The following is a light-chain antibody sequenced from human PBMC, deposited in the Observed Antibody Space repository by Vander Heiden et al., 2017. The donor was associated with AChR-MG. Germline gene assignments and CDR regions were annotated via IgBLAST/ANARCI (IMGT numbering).Light chain of an antibody. CDR2: GAS. J-gene: IGKJ5*01. Sequence: EIVLTQSPGTLSLSPGERATLPCRARQSVSSSYLAWYQQKPGQAPRLLIYGASSRATGIPDRFSGSGSGTDFTLTISRLEPEDFAVYYCQQYGSSPPITFGQGTRLEIK. CDR3: QQYGSSPPIT. V-gene: IGKV3-20*01. CDR1: QSVSSSY.